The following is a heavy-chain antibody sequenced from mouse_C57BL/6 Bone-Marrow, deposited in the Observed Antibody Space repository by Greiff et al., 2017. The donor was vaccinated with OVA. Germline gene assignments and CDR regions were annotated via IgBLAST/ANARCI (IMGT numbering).Heavy chain of an antibody. Sequence: EVKLMESGGGLVQPGGSLKLSCAASGFTFSDYGMAWVRQAPRKGPEWVAFISNLAYGIYYADTVTGRFTISRENAKNTLYLEISSLRSEDPAMYYCARLVGGLQGFAYWGQGTLVTVSA. CDR1: GFTFSDYG. CDR3: ARLVGGLQGFAY. V-gene: IGHV5-15*01. CDR2: ISNLAYGI. J-gene: IGHJ3*01. D-gene: IGHD1-1*02.